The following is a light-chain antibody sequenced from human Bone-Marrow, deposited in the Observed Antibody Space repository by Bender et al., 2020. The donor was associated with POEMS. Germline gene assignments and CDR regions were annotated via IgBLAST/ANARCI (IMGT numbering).Light chain of an antibody. Sequence: QSVLTQPPSVSGAPGQRVTISCAGSSSNIGAGYDVHWYQQVRGTAPKLLIFGDSNRPSGVPDRISGSKSGTSASLAITGLQAEDEANYYCCSYAGSNTLVFGGGTFLTVL. CDR2: GDS. V-gene: IGLV1-40*01. CDR1: SSNIGAGYD. CDR3: CSYAGSNTLV. J-gene: IGLJ3*02.